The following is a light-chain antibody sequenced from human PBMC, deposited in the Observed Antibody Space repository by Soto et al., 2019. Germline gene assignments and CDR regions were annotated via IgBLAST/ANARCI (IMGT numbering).Light chain of an antibody. CDR1: QSLLHSGGKTY. J-gene: IGKJ5*01. CDR3: MQSVQLPST. CDR2: EVS. V-gene: IGKV2D-29*01. Sequence: EIVLTQSPATLSSFPGDRVTLSCRASQSLLHSGGKTYLYWYVQKPGQPPQLLIYEVSNRFSGVPDRFSGSGSGTDFTLKISRVEAEDVGVYYCMQSVQLPSTFGQGTRLEIK.